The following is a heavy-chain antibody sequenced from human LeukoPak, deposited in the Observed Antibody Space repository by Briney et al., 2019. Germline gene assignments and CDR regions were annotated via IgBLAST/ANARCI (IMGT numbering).Heavy chain of an antibody. J-gene: IGHJ3*02. D-gene: IGHD5-18*01. CDR1: GGSISSYY. Sequence: PSETLSLTCTVSGGSISSYYWSWIRQPPGKGLEWIGYIYYSGSTNYNPSLKSRVTISVDTSKNQFSLKLSSVTAADTAVYYCARDTAKYFDIWGQGTMVTVSS. V-gene: IGHV4-59*01. CDR3: ARDTAKYFDI. CDR2: IYYSGST.